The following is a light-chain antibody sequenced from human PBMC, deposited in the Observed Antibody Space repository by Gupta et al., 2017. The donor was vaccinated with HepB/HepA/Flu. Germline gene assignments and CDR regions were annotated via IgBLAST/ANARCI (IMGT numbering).Light chain of an antibody. Sequence: QSALTQPASVSGSPGQSITISCTGIGSGFGDYNYVSWYQQHPGKAPKLLISHVTNRPSGVSNRFSGSKSGNTASLTISGLQPEDEADYYCNSLTTTGTLVVFGGGTKVTVL. V-gene: IGLV2-14*01. CDR1: GSGFGDYNY. J-gene: IGLJ2*01. CDR3: NSLTTTGTLVV. CDR2: HVT.